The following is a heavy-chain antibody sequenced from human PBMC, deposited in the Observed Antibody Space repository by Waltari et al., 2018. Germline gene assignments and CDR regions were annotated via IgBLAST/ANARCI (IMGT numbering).Heavy chain of an antibody. CDR2: IKHSGRT. J-gene: IGHJ4*02. CDR1: GGSFSGYY. CDR3: ARDQLHGDPAVD. D-gene: IGHD4-17*01. V-gene: IGHV4-34*01. Sequence: QVQLQQWGAGLLKPSETLSLTCAVYGGSFSGYYWSWIRQPQGKGLEWIGEIKHSGRTNYNPSLKSRVTISVDTSKNQFSLKLSSVTAADTAVYYCARDQLHGDPAVDWGQGTLVTVSS.